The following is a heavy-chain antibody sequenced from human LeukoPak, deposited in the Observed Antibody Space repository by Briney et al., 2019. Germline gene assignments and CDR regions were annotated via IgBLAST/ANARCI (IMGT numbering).Heavy chain of an antibody. V-gene: IGHV3-23*01. CDR3: ARDWIDRGTFDP. CDR1: GFTFSSYA. J-gene: IGHJ5*02. CDR2: ISGSGGST. Sequence: GGSLRLSCAASGFTFSSYAMSWVRQAPGKGLEWVSAISGSGGSTYYADSVKGRFTISRDNSKNTLYLQMNSLRAEDTAVYYCARDWIDRGTFDPWGQGTLVTVSS. D-gene: IGHD2-2*03.